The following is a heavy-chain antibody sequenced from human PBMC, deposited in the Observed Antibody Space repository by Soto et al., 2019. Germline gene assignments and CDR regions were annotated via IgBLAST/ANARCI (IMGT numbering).Heavy chain of an antibody. D-gene: IGHD6-13*01. Sequence: QVQLEQSGAEVKKPGASVKVSCKASGYTFTRYGITWVRQAPGQGLEWMGRISTYNGNTNYAQKLQGRVTMTADTSTTTAXMXXXXLXXXXTAVXYXXXXXGYSTDRGAFDIWGQGTVVTVSS. CDR1: GYTFTRYG. J-gene: IGHJ3*02. CDR2: ISTYNGNT. V-gene: IGHV1-18*01. CDR3: XXXXGYSTDRGAFDI.